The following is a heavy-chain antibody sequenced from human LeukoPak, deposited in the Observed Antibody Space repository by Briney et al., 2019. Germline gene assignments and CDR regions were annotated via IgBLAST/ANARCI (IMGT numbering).Heavy chain of an antibody. V-gene: IGHV1-69*01. CDR2: IIPNFGTA. J-gene: IGHJ5*02. D-gene: IGHD3-10*01. CDR1: GGTFSSYA. Sequence: GSSVKVSCKASGGTFSSYAISWVRQAPGQGLEWMGGIIPNFGTANYAQKFQGRVTITADESTSTAYMELSSLRSEDTAVYYCAREYYYGSGSLSGAPVPAKEQNWFDPWGQGTLVTVSS. CDR3: AREYYYGSGSLSGAPVPAKEQNWFDP.